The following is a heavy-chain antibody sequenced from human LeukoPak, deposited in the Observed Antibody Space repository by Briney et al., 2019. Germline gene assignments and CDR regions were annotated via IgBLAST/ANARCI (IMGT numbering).Heavy chain of an antibody. CDR3: ARGIAVAGRDRFDY. Sequence: KPSETLSLTCAVYGGSFSDYYWSWIRQPPGKGLEWIGEINHSGSTNYNPSLKSRVTISVDTSKHQFSLKLSSVTAADTAVYYCARGIAVAGRDRFDYWGQGTLVTVSS. CDR2: INHSGST. CDR1: GGSFSDYY. D-gene: IGHD6-19*01. V-gene: IGHV4-34*01. J-gene: IGHJ4*02.